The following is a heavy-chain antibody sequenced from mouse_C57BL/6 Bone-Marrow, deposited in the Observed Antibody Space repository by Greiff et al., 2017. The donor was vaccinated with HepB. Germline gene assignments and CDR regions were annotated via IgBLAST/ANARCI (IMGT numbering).Heavy chain of an antibody. D-gene: IGHD3-2*02. CDR3: TRELRLLVDY. CDR1: GYTFTDYE. V-gene: IGHV1-15*01. CDR2: IDPETGGT. J-gene: IGHJ2*01. Sequence: VQLQQSGAELVRPGASVTLSCKASGYTFTDYEMHWVKQTPVHGLEWIGAIDPETGGTAYNQKFKGKAILTADKSSSTAYMELRSLTSEDSAVYYCTRELRLLVDYWGQGTTLTVSA.